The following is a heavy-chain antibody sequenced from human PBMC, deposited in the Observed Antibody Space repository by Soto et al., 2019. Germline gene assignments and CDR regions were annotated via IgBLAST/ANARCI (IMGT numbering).Heavy chain of an antibody. V-gene: IGHV3-30*18. D-gene: IGHD1-1*01. J-gene: IGHJ4*02. CDR3: AKDKGIFNWATSYFDY. CDR1: GFTFSNYA. Sequence: LRLSCAASGFTFSNYAMHWVRQAPGKGLEWVALTSYDGNNEYYTDSVKGRFTISRDNSKNTLFLQMNSPRPEDTAVYYCAKDKGIFNWATSYFDYWGQGALVTVSS. CDR2: TSYDGNNE.